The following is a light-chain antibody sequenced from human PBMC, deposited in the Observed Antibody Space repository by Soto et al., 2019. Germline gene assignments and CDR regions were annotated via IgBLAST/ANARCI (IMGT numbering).Light chain of an antibody. V-gene: IGKV3-11*01. CDR1: QSVSRY. CDR3: QQRSAWPIT. Sequence: EVVLTQSPATLSLSPGERATLSCRASQSVSRYLAWYQQKPGQAPRLLIFDAPNRATGIPARFSGSVSGTDFTLSISSRESEDSAVYYCQQRSAWPITFGQGTQLDIK. CDR2: DAP. J-gene: IGKJ5*01.